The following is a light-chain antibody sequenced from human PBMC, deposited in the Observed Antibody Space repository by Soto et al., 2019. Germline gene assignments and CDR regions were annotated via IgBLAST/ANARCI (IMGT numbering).Light chain of an antibody. CDR3: QHYNNWPPWT. J-gene: IGKJ1*01. CDR1: QTISSW. Sequence: DIQMTQSPSTLSGSVGDRVTITCRASQTISSWLAWYQQKPGKAPKLLIYKASTLKSGVPSRFSGSGSGTEFTLTISSLQSEDFAVYYCQHYNNWPPWTFGQGTKVDI. CDR2: KAS. V-gene: IGKV1-5*03.